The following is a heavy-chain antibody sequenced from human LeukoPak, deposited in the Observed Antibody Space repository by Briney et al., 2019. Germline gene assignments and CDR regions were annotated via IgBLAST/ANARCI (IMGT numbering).Heavy chain of an antibody. Sequence: GGSLRLSCAASTFTFSSCGMHWVRQAPGKGLEWVAFIQYDGNKRYYADSVKGRFTISRDNSKNTLYLQMNSLRPEDTALYYCANTMYSSAWSPFDYWGRGTLVTVSS. D-gene: IGHD6-19*01. J-gene: IGHJ4*02. CDR1: TFTFSSCG. V-gene: IGHV3-30*02. CDR3: ANTMYSSAWSPFDY. CDR2: IQYDGNKR.